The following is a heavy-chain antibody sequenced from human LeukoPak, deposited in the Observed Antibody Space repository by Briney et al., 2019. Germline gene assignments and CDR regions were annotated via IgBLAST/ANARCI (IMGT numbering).Heavy chain of an antibody. V-gene: IGHV3-48*01. CDR1: GFTFSSYS. CDR2: ISSSSSTI. D-gene: IGHD4-23*01. Sequence: PGGSLRLSCAASGFTFSSYSMNWVRQAPGKGLEWVSYISSSSSTIYYADSVKGRFTISRDNAKNSLYLQMNSLRAEDTAVYYCARDLNAVVIWRSDAFDIWGQGTMVTVSS. CDR3: ARDLNAVVIWRSDAFDI. J-gene: IGHJ3*02.